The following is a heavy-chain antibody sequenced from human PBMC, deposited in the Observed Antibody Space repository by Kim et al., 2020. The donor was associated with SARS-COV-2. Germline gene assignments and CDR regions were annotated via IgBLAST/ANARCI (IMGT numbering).Heavy chain of an antibody. CDR3: ARLERVAAAGIPAGY. CDR1: GYTFTSYA. J-gene: IGHJ4*02. Sequence: ASVKVSCKASGYTFTSYAMHWVRQAPGQRLEWMGWINAGNGNTKYSQKFQGRVTITRDTSASTAYMELSSLRSEDTAVYYCARLERVAAAGIPAGYWGQGTLVTVSS. V-gene: IGHV1-3*01. D-gene: IGHD6-13*01. CDR2: INAGNGNT.